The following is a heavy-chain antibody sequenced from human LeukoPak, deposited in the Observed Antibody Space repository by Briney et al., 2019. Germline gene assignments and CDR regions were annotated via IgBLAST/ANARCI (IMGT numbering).Heavy chain of an antibody. J-gene: IGHJ4*02. CDR3: ALVVVPPTIP. Sequence: ASVKVSCKASGYTFTSYGISWVRQAPGQGLEWMGWINPNSGGTNYAQKFQGRVTMTRDTSISTAYMELSRLRSDDTAVYYCALVVVPPTIPWGQGTLVTVSS. D-gene: IGHD2-2*01. CDR1: GYTFTSYG. CDR2: INPNSGGT. V-gene: IGHV1-2*02.